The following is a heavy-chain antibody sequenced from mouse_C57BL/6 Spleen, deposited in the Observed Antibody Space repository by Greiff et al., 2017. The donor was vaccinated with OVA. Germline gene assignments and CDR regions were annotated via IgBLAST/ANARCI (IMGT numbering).Heavy chain of an antibody. V-gene: IGHV2-2*01. D-gene: IGHD1-1*01. CDR3: ARNDGSSYVRYFDV. CDR2: IWSGGST. J-gene: IGHJ1*03. CDR1: GFSLTSYG. Sequence: QVQLKESGPGLVQPSQSLSITCTVSGFSLTSYGVHWVRQSPGKGLEWLGVIWSGGSTDDNAAFIPRLSISKDQSKSPVFCKMNRLQADDTAIYYGARNDGSSYVRYFDVWGTGTTVSGSS.